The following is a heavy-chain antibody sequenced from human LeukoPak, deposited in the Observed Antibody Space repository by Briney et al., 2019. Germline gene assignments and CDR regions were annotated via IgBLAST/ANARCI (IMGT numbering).Heavy chain of an antibody. CDR1: GFTFSSYL. V-gene: IGHV3-74*01. Sequence: PGGSLRLSCAASGFTFSSYLMHWVRQAPGKGLVWVSRINSDGSSTSYADSVKGRFTISRDNAKNALYLQMNSLRAEDTAVYYCARAQSWVYADLFDPWGQGTLVTVSS. CDR2: INSDGSST. D-gene: IGHD2-8*01. CDR3: ARAQSWVYADLFDP. J-gene: IGHJ5*02.